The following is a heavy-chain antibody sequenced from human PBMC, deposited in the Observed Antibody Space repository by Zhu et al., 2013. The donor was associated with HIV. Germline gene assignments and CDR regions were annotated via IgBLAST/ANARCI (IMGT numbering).Heavy chain of an antibody. CDR3: ARVRPYYYDSDYYYLDPYYYYYGMDV. CDR1: GYTFTGYY. Sequence: QVQLVQSGAEVKKPGASAKVSCKASGYTFTGYYLHWVRQAPGQGLEWMGWINPNSGGTNYAQKFQGRVTMTRDTSISTAYMELSRLRSDDTAVYYCARVRPYYYDSDYYYLDPYYYYYGMDVWGQGTTVTVSS. D-gene: IGHD3-22*01. CDR2: INPNSGGT. J-gene: IGHJ6*02. V-gene: IGHV1-2*02.